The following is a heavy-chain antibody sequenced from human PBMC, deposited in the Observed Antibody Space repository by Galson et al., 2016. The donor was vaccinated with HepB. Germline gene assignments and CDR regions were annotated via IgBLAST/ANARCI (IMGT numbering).Heavy chain of an antibody. J-gene: IGHJ6*02. D-gene: IGHD5-18*01. Sequence: SLRLSCAASGFMFSNYWMTWVRQAPGKGLEWVANIKDDGSETYYVDSVKGRFTISRDSGNNSPYLQMNSLRPEDAAVYYCARLYRYGYRDHYYGMDVCGQGTTVTVSS. V-gene: IGHV3-7*01. CDR2: IKDDGSET. CDR3: ARLYRYGYRDHYYGMDV. CDR1: GFMFSNYW.